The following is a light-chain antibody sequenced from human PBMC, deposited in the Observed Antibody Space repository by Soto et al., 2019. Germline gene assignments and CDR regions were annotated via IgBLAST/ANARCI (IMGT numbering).Light chain of an antibody. CDR3: SSYTSSSTLGV. Sequence: QSALTQPASVSGSPGQSITISCTGTSSDVGGYNYVSWYQHHPGKAPKLMIYDVTNRPSGVSNRFSGSKSGNTASLTISGLQAEDEADYYCSSYTSSSTLGVFGGGTNLTVL. V-gene: IGLV2-14*03. CDR1: SSDVGGYNY. J-gene: IGLJ2*01. CDR2: DVT.